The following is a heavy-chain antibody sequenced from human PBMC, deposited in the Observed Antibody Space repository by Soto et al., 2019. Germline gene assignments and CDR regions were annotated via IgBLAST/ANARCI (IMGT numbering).Heavy chain of an antibody. CDR3: ASEGGHYDYLRGTYPPAY. V-gene: IGHV4-39*01. CDR1: GGSISSSSYD. D-gene: IGHD3-16*01. CDR2: IYHSGST. Sequence: SETLSLTCTVSGGSISSSSYDWGWIREPPGKGLEWIGSIYHSGSTCYNPSRKSRVTISVDTSKNQFALKLSSVTAEDTAVYYCASEGGHYDYLRGTYPPAYCGQGPLVTVS. J-gene: IGHJ4*02.